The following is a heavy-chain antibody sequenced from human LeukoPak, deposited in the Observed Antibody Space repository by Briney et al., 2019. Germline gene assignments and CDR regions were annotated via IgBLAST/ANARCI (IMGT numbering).Heavy chain of an antibody. V-gene: IGHV4-59*01. D-gene: IGHD2-15*01. CDR2: IYYSGST. Sequence: SETLPLTCVVYGGSFSGYYWSWIRQPPGKGLEWIGYIYYSGSTNYNPSLKSRVTISVDTSKNQFSLKLSSVTAADTAVYYCARSRLVVAATGRGYNWFDPWGQGTLVTVSS. J-gene: IGHJ5*02. CDR1: GGSFSGYY. CDR3: ARSRLVVAATGRGYNWFDP.